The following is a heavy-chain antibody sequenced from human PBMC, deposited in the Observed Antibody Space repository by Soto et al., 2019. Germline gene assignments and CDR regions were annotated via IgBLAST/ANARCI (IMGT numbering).Heavy chain of an antibody. CDR2: INPNSGGT. V-gene: IGHV1-2*04. CDR3: ARDCSSRIVRYGMDV. CDR1: GYTFTGYY. Sequence: GASVKVSCKASGYTFTGYYMHWVRQAPGQGLEWMGWINPNSGGTNYAQKFQGWVTMTRDTSISTAYMELSRLRSDDTAVYYCARDCSSRIVRYGMDVWGQGTTVTVSS. J-gene: IGHJ6*02. D-gene: IGHD2-15*01.